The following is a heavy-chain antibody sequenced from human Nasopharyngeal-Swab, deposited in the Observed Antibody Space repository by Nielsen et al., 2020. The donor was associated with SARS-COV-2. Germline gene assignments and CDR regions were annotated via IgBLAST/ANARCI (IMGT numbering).Heavy chain of an antibody. CDR3: ARDFLGGDSTN. J-gene: IGHJ1*01. CDR2: ISYDGSNK. D-gene: IGHD4-17*01. CDR1: GFTFNNYG. Sequence: GGSLRLSCEASGFTFNNYGMHWVRQAPGKGLEWVAVISYDGSNKYYADSVKGRFTISRDTSKNTLYLQMFSLRAEDTAVYYCARDFLGGDSTNWGQGTLVTVSS. V-gene: IGHV3-30*03.